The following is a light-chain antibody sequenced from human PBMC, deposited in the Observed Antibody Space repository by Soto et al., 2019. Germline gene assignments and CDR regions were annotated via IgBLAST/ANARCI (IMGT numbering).Light chain of an antibody. V-gene: IGKV3-15*01. CDR2: GAS. CDR1: QTVPSR. CDR3: QQYKSWPPIT. Sequence: EIVMTQSPVTLSVSPVERATLSCMASQTVPSRIAWYQQKPGQAPSLLIYGASTRATGVPDRFSGTGSGTEFTLTISSLKSEDYAVYYCQQYKSWPPITFGQGTRLEIK. J-gene: IGKJ5*01.